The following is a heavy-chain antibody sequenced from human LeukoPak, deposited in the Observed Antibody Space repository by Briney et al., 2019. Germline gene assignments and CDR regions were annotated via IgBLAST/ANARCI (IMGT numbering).Heavy chain of an antibody. V-gene: IGHV3-48*01. CDR1: GFTFSSYS. CDR2: ISSSSSTI. Sequence: GGSLRLSCAASGFTFSSYSMNWVRQAPGKGLEWVSYISSSSSTIYYADSVKGRFTISRDNAKNSLYLQMNSLRAEDTAVYYCARERYYFASRGPDYWGQGTLVTVSS. J-gene: IGHJ4*02. D-gene: IGHD3-22*01. CDR3: ARERYYFASRGPDY.